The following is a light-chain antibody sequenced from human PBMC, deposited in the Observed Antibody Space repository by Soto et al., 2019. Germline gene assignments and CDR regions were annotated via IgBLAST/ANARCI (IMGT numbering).Light chain of an antibody. CDR3: QQFGPSLPIT. Sequence: EIVLTQSPGTLSLSPGERATLSCRASRSVTRSYLAWYQQKPGQAPRLLIYAASSRATGIPDRFSGSGSGTDFTLTINTLEPEDSAVYYCQQFGPSLPITFGQGTRVEIK. V-gene: IGKV3-20*01. CDR2: AAS. CDR1: RSVTRSY. J-gene: IGKJ5*01.